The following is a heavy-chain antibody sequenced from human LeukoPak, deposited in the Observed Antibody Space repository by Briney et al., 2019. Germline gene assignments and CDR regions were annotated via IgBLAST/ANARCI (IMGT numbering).Heavy chain of an antibody. CDR1: GGSISSYY. J-gene: IGHJ3*02. D-gene: IGHD3-22*01. CDR3: ARGRYYDSSGYHHAFDI. V-gene: IGHV4-59*01. CDR2: IYYSGST. Sequence: SETLSLTCTVCGGSISSYYWSWIRQPPGKGLEWIGYIYYSGSTNYNPSLKSRVTISVDTSKNQFSLKLSSVTAADTAVYYCARGRYYDSSGYHHAFDIWGQGTMVTVSS.